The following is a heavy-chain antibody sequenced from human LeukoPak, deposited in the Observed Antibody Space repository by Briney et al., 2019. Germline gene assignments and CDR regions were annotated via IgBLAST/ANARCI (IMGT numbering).Heavy chain of an antibody. D-gene: IGHD6-19*01. V-gene: IGHV3-23*01. J-gene: IGHJ4*02. CDR2: ISGSGGST. Sequence: GGSLRLSCAASGFTFSSYAMSWVRQAPGKGLEWVSAISGSGGSTYYTDSVKGRFTISRDNSKNTLYLQMNSLRAEDTAVYYCAKDRSSGWYGLDYWGQGTLVTVSS. CDR1: GFTFSSYA. CDR3: AKDRSSGWYGLDY.